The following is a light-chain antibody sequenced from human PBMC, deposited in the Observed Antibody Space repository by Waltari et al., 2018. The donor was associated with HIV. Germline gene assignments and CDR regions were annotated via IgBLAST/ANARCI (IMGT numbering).Light chain of an antibody. V-gene: IGLV2-8*01. J-gene: IGLJ1*01. CDR1: NSVIGNCNY. Sequence: SALTQPPSASGTPGQSVTFSCTGTNSVIGNCNYVPWFLQHPGKTPKIMIYEVTKRRSGVPDRFSGAKSGNTASLTVSGLQAADEADYYCSSYARTNQFYVFGTGSKVTVL. CDR3: SSYARTNQFYV. CDR2: EVT.